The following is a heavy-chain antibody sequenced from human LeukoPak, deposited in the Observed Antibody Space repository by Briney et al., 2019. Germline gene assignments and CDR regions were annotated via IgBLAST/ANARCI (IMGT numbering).Heavy chain of an antibody. CDR3: ARHAPADSGSDSQPFDY. V-gene: IGHV5-51*01. CDR1: GYSFTSYW. D-gene: IGHD1-26*01. Sequence: GESLKISCKGSGYSFTSYWIGWVRQMPGKGLEWMGIIYPGDSDTRYSPSFQGQVTISADKSISTAYLQWSSLKASDTAMYYCARHAPADSGSDSQPFDYWGQGTLVTVSS. CDR2: IYPGDSDT. J-gene: IGHJ4*02.